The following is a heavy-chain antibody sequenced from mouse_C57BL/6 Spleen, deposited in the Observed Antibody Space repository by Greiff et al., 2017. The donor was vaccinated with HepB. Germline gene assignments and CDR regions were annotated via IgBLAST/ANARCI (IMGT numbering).Heavy chain of an antibody. Sequence: QVQLQQSGPELVKPGASVKISCKASGYAFSSSWMNWVKQRPGKGLEWIGRIYPGDGDTNYNGKFKGKATLTADKSSSTAYMQLSSLTSEDSAVYFCAREGLYYSFDYWGQGTTLTVSS. J-gene: IGHJ2*01. CDR1: GYAFSSSW. CDR3: AREGLYYSFDY. D-gene: IGHD1-3*01. CDR2: IYPGDGDT. V-gene: IGHV1-82*01.